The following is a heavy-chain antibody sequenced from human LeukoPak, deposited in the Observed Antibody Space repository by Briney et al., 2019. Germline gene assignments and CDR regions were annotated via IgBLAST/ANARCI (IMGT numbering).Heavy chain of an antibody. CDR1: GYTFTSCG. CDR2: ISAYNGNT. D-gene: IGHD3-10*01. CDR3: ARKYYGSGSYYWFDP. J-gene: IGHJ5*02. Sequence: ASVKVSCKASGYTFTSCGISWVRQAPGQGLEWMGWISAYNGNTNYAQKLQGRVTMTTDTSTSTAYMELRSLRSDDTAVYYCARKYYGSGSYYWFDPWGQGTLVTVSS. V-gene: IGHV1-18*01.